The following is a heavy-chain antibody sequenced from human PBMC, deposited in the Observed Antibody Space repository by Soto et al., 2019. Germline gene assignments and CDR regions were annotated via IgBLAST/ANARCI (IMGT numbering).Heavy chain of an antibody. D-gene: IGHD6-19*01. CDR2: INAGNGNT. Sequence: EASVKVSCKASGYTFTSYAMHWVRQAPGQRLEWMGWINAGNGNTKYSQKFQGRVTITRDTSASTAYMELSSLRSEDTAVYYCARVSSGWYTYFDYSGQGTLVTVSS. J-gene: IGHJ4*02. CDR3: ARVSSGWYTYFDY. CDR1: GYTFTSYA. V-gene: IGHV1-3*01.